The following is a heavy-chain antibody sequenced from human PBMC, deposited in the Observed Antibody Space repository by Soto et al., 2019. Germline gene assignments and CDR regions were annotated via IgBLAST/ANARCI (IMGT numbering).Heavy chain of an antibody. J-gene: IGHJ6*02. V-gene: IGHV5-51*01. CDR2: IYPGDSDT. Sequence: GESLKISCKGSGYTFTNNWVGWVRQMPGKGLEWMGIIYPGDSDTRYSPSFQGQVTISVDKSIATAYLQMNSLRAEDTAVYYWARGWGYFDSSGLPSPYAMDVWGQGTTVTGSS. D-gene: IGHD3-22*01. CDR3: ARGWGYFDSSGLPSPYAMDV. CDR1: GYTFTNNW.